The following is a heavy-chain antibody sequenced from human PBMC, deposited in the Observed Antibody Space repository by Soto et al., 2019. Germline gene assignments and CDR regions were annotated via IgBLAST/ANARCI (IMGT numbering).Heavy chain of an antibody. V-gene: IGHV4-59*01. Sequence: PSETLSLTCTVSGGSISPYYWIWIRQSPGMGLEMIGYVYYTGSTIYNPSLKSRLTISVDTSNNQFSLKLTSVTAADTAVYYCARMPYTGSNPPFDYWGRGILVTVSS. CDR1: GGSISPYY. D-gene: IGHD1-26*01. CDR3: ARMPYTGSNPPFDY. J-gene: IGHJ4*02. CDR2: VYYTGST.